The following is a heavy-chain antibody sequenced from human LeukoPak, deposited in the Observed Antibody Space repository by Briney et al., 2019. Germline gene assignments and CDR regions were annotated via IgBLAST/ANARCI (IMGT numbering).Heavy chain of an antibody. V-gene: IGHV4-34*01. Sequence: SETLSLTCAVYGGSFSGYYWSWIRQPPGKGLEWIGGINHSGSTNYNPSLKSRVTISVDTSKNQFSLKLSSVTAADTAVYYCARGRSGWRRGFDYWGQGTLVTVSS. CDR3: ARGRSGWRRGFDY. CDR2: INHSGST. D-gene: IGHD6-19*01. CDR1: GGSFSGYY. J-gene: IGHJ4*02.